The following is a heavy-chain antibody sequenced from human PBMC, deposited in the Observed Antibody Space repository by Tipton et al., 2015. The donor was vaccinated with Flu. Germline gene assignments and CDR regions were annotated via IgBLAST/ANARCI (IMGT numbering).Heavy chain of an antibody. CDR2: ITWNSINL. CDR1: GFSFDNYA. Sequence: SLRLSCVASGFSFDNYAMHWVRQAPGKGLEWVSGITWNSINLGYAESVKGRFTVSRDNVENSLYLQMDSLRPEDTALYYCAKGLVWSGYYLTHDAFDAWGQGTMVTVSS. J-gene: IGHJ3*01. V-gene: IGHV3-9*01. CDR3: AKGLVWSGYYLTHDAFDA. D-gene: IGHD3-3*01.